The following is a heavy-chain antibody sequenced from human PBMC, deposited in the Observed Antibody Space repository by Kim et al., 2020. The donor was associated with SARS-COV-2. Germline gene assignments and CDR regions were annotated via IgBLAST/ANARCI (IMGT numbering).Heavy chain of an antibody. D-gene: IGHD7-27*01. V-gene: IGHV3-23*01. CDR3: AKDLNLGFDS. Sequence: LSLTCAASSFTFGHFAMNWVRQAPGKGLEWISTISDSGDSTYYADSVKGRFTISRDNSKNTLFLQMNSLRADDTAMYYCAKDLNLGFDSWGQGTLVTVSA. J-gene: IGHJ4*02. CDR1: SFTFGHFA. CDR2: ISDSGDST.